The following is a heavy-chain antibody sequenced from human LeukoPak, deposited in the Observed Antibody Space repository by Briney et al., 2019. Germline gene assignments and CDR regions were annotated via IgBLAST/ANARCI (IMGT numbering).Heavy chain of an antibody. CDR3: ARGRPRYGMDV. CDR2: FHRGRI. J-gene: IGHJ6*02. D-gene: IGHD6-6*01. Sequence: PSETLSLTCKVSGYPIGLDYYWVWIRQAPGRGLQWIGGFHRGRIQYNPSLKSRVTISVDTSKNQFSLKLSSVTAADTAVYYCARGRPRYGMDVWGQGTTVTVSS. V-gene: IGHV4-38-2*02. CDR1: GYPIGLDYY.